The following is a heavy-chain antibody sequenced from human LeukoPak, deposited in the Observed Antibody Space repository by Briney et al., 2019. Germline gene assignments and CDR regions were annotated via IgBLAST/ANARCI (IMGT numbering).Heavy chain of an antibody. D-gene: IGHD2-15*01. CDR1: GFTFDDYA. J-gene: IGHJ6*03. V-gene: IGHV3-43D*03. CDR2: ISWDGGST. Sequence: GGSLRLSCAASGFTFDDYAMHWVRQAPGKGLEWVSLISWDGGSTYYADSVKGRFTIYRDNSKNSLYLQMNSLRAEDTALYYCAKDAAATWHYYYYMDVWGKGTTVTVSS. CDR3: AKDAAATWHYYYYMDV.